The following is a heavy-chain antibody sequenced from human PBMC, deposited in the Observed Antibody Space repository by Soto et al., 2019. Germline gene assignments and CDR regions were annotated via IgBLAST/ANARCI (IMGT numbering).Heavy chain of an antibody. Sequence: GGAPRISFAASGFTLSSYGLHRGRQAPGQGLEWVAVIWYDGSNKYYEDSVKGRFTISRDNSKNTLYLQMNSLRAEDTAVYYCARASSSWYGGYYGMDVWGQGTTVTVSS. D-gene: IGHD6-13*01. J-gene: IGHJ6*02. CDR3: ARASSSWYGGYYGMDV. V-gene: IGHV3-33*01. CDR2: IWYDGSNK. CDR1: GFTLSSYG.